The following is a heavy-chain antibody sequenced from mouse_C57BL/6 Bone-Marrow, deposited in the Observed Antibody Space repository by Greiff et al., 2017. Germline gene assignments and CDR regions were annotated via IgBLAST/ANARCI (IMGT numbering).Heavy chain of an antibody. D-gene: IGHD2-4*01. Sequence: EVQLQQSGGGLVQPGGSMKLSCVASGFTFSNYWMNWVRQSPEKGLEWVAQIRLKSDNYATHYAESVKGRFTISRDDSKSSVYLQMNNLRAEDTGIYYCTGLPVIYYDYDRTYWGQGTLVTVSA. CDR1: GFTFSNYW. CDR2: IRLKSDNYAT. J-gene: IGHJ3*01. CDR3: TGLPVIYYDYDRTY. V-gene: IGHV6-3*01.